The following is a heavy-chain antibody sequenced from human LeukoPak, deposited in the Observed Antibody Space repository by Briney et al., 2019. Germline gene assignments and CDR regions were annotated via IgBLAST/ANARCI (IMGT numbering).Heavy chain of an antibody. V-gene: IGHV1-69*04. D-gene: IGHD2-2*01. CDR2: IIPILGIA. Sequence: SVKVSCKASGGTFNSYAISWGRKAPGQGPEWMGRIIPILGIANYAQKFQGRVTITADKSTSTAYMELSSLRSEDTAVYYCARDAVGCSSTSCPFDPWGQGTLVTVSS. CDR1: GGTFNSYA. CDR3: ARDAVGCSSTSCPFDP. J-gene: IGHJ5*02.